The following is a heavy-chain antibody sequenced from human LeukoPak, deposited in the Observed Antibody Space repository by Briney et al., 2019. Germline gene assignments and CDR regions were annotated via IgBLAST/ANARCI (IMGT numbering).Heavy chain of an antibody. V-gene: IGHV1-69*13. J-gene: IGHJ4*02. Sequence: ASVKVSCKASGGTFSSYAISWVRQAPGQGLEWMGGIIPIFGTANYAQKFQGRVTITADESTSTAYMELRSLRSDDTAVYYCARVGNWNIIPQLGNFDYWGQGTLVTVSS. CDR2: IIPIFGTA. CDR1: GGTFSSYA. CDR3: ARVGNWNIIPQLGNFDY. D-gene: IGHD1/OR15-1a*01.